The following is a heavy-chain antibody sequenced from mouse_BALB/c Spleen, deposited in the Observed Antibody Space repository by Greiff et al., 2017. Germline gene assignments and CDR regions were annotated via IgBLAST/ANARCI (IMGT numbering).Heavy chain of an antibody. Sequence: VQLQQSGAELVKPGASVKLSCTASGFNIKDTYMHWVKQRPEQGLEWIGRIDPANGNTKYDPKFQGKATITADTSSNTAYLQLSSLTSEDTAVYYCAPMSAASPRAMDYWGQGTSVTVSS. CDR1: GFNIKDTY. CDR2: IDPANGNT. D-gene: IGHD2-3*01. CDR3: APMSAASPRAMDY. J-gene: IGHJ4*01. V-gene: IGHV14-3*02.